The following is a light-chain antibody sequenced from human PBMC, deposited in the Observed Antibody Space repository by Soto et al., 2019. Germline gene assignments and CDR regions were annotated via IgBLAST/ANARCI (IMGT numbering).Light chain of an antibody. Sequence: DIVMTQSPLSLPVTPGEPASISCRSSQSLLHSNGYNYLDWYLQKPGQSPQLLIYLGSNRASGVPDRFIGSGSDTDLTVKISRVEAEDVGVDYCMQALQTPRRTFGQGTKVEIK. J-gene: IGKJ1*01. CDR2: LGS. CDR3: MQALQTPRRT. CDR1: QSLLHSNGYNY. V-gene: IGKV2-28*01.